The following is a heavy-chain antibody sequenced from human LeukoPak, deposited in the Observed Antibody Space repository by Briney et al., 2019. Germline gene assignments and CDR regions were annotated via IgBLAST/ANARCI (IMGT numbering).Heavy chain of an antibody. V-gene: IGHV1-8*02. CDR3: ARVDAAWPQGMDV. CDR2: VNPNSGNT. D-gene: IGHD2-2*03. Sequence: ASVKVSCKASGGTFSSYAISWVRQAPGQGLEWMGWVNPNSGNTGYAQKFQGRVTMTRNTSISTAYMELSSLRSEDTAVYYCARVDAAWPQGMDVWGQGTTVTVSS. CDR1: GGTFSSYA. J-gene: IGHJ6*02.